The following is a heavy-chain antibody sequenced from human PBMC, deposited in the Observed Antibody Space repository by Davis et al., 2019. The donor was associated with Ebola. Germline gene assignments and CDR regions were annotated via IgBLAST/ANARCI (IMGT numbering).Heavy chain of an antibody. D-gene: IGHD6-19*01. J-gene: IGHJ4*02. Sequence: AASVKVSCKASGDTFSSYTISWVRQAPGQGLEWMGRIIPILGIANYAQKFQGRVTITADKSTSTAYMELSSLRSEDTAVYYCAREGGIAVADFDYWGQGTLVTVSS. V-gene: IGHV1-69*04. CDR3: AREGGIAVADFDY. CDR2: IIPILGIA. CDR1: GDTFSSYT.